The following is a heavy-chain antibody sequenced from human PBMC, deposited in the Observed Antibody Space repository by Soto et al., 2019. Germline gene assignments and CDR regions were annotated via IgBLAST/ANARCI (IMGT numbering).Heavy chain of an antibody. J-gene: IGHJ4*02. D-gene: IGHD3-22*01. V-gene: IGHV5-10-1*01. CDR2: IDPSDSQT. CDR1: GYSFAGYW. CDR3: ARQIYDSDTGPNFQYYFDS. Sequence: AGESLKISCXGSGYSFAGYWITWVRQKPGKGLEWMGRIDPSDSQTYYSPSFRGHVTISVTKSITTVFLQWSSLRASDTAMYYCARQIYDSDTGPNFQYYFDSWGQGTPVTVSS.